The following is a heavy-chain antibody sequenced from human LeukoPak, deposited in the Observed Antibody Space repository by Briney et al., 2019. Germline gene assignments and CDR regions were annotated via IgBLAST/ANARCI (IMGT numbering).Heavy chain of an antibody. CDR3: ATWGTSYSDY. D-gene: IGHD3-16*01. V-gene: IGHV3-15*01. CDR1: GFIFSNAW. Sequence: PGGSLRLSCAASGFIFSNAWMSWVRQAPGKGLGWVGRVKSKAAGETADYAAPVKGRFTISRDDSKNTLYLQMNSLKSEDTAVYYCATWGTSYSDYWGQGTLVTVSS. CDR2: VKSKAAGETA. J-gene: IGHJ4*02.